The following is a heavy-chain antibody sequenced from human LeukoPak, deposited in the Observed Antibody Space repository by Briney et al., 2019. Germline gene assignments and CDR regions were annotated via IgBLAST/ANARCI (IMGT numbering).Heavy chain of an antibody. CDR2: FDPEDGET. CDR1: GYTLTELS. J-gene: IGHJ6*02. V-gene: IGHV1-24*01. CDR3: ATVDTAYYYYGMDV. D-gene: IGHD5-18*01. Sequence: ASVKVSCKVSGYTLTELSMHWARQAPGKGLEWMGGFDPEDGETIYAQKFQGRVTMTEDTSTDTAYMELSSLRSEDTAVYYCATVDTAYYYYGMDVWGQGTTVTVSS.